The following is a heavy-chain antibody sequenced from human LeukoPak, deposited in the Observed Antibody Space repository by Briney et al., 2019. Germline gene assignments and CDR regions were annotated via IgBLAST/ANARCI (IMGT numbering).Heavy chain of an antibody. CDR3: ARPNSPSSGPGAFDI. CDR2: IIPIFGTA. CDR1: GGTFSCYA. Sequence: ASAKVSCKASGGTFSCYAISWVRQAPGQGLEWMGGIIPIFGTANYAQKFQGRVTITADESTSTAYMELSSLRSEDTAVYYCARPNSPSSGPGAFDIWGQGTMVTVSS. D-gene: IGHD3-22*01. V-gene: IGHV1-69*01. J-gene: IGHJ3*02.